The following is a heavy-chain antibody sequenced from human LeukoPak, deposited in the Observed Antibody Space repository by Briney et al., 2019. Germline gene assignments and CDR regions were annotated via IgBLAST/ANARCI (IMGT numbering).Heavy chain of an antibody. V-gene: IGHV4-4*07. J-gene: IGHJ4*02. D-gene: IGHD6-13*01. CDR3: ARVTGYRIEDYFDY. Sequence: SETLSLTCTVSGGSISSYYWTWIRQSAGKGLEWIGRIYTSGSTSYNPSLKSRVTISVETSKNEFSLKLRSVTAADTAVYYCARVTGYRIEDYFDYWGQGTLVTVSS. CDR2: IYTSGST. CDR1: GGSISSYY.